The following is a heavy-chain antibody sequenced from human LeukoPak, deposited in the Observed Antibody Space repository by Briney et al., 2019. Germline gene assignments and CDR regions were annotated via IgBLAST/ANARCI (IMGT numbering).Heavy chain of an antibody. CDR1: GGSISSYY. J-gene: IGHJ3*02. Sequence: SETLSLTCTVPGGSISSYYWSWIRQPPGKGLEWIGYIYYSGSTNYNPSLKSRVTISVDTSKNQFSLKLSSVTAADTAVYYCARAAGGAFDIWGQGTMVTVSS. V-gene: IGHV4-59*01. CDR3: ARAAGGAFDI. D-gene: IGHD6-13*01. CDR2: IYYSGST.